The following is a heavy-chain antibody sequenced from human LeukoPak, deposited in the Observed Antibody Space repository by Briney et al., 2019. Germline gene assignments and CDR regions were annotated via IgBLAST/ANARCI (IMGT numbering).Heavy chain of an antibody. CDR1: GGSISGYY. Sequence: SETLSLTCTVFGGSISGYYWTWIRQPPGKGLEWIGQIHYSGKADYNPSLSSRVTISVDTSKNQMSLKLNSLTAADMAMYYCARFGLYYDMDVWGQGTTVTVS. CDR3: ARFGLYYDMDV. V-gene: IGHV4-59*01. J-gene: IGHJ6*02. CDR2: IHYSGKA. D-gene: IGHD3/OR15-3a*01.